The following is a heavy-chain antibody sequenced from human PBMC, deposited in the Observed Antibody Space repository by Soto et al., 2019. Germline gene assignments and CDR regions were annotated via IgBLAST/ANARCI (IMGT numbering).Heavy chain of an antibody. V-gene: IGHV3-30-3*01. D-gene: IGHD3-10*01. CDR3: ARKGVFYYGSGSYYNGAFDI. CDR1: GFTFSSYA. J-gene: IGHJ3*02. CDR2: ISYDGSNK. Sequence: QVQLVESGGGVVQPGRSLRLSCAASGFTFSSYAMHWVRQAPGKGLAWVAVISYDGSNKYYADSVKGRFTISRDNSKNTLYLQMNSLRAEDTAVYYCARKGVFYYGSGSYYNGAFDIWGQGTMVTVSS.